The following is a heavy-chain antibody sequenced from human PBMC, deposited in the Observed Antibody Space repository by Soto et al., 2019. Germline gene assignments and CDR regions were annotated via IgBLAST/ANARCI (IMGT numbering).Heavy chain of an antibody. CDR1: GFTVSSNY. Sequence: EVQLVESGGGLVQPGGSLRLSCAASGFTVSSNYMSWVRQAPGKGLEWVSVIYSGGSTYYADSVKGRFTISRHNSTNTLYLQMSSLRAEDTAVYYCAREATVAGTGVWYFDLWGRGTLVTVSS. D-gene: IGHD6-19*01. V-gene: IGHV3-53*04. J-gene: IGHJ2*01. CDR3: AREATVAGTGVWYFDL. CDR2: IYSGGST.